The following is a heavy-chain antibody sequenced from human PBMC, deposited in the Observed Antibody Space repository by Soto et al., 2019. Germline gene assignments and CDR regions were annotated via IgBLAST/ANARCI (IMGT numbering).Heavy chain of an antibody. Sequence: GSLRLSCAASGFTFSSYGMHWVRQAPGKGLEWVAVISYDGSNKYYADSVKGRFTISRDNSKNTLYLQMNSLRAEDTAVYYCAKVVAAGYYYYYYGMDVWGQGTTVTVSS. D-gene: IGHD6-13*01. V-gene: IGHV3-30*18. CDR2: ISYDGSNK. J-gene: IGHJ6*02. CDR3: AKVVAAGYYYYYYGMDV. CDR1: GFTFSSYG.